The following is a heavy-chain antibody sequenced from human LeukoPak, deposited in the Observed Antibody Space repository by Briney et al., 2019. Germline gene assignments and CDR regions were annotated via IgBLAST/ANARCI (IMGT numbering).Heavy chain of an antibody. Sequence: GGSLRLSYTVSGFTFSSYWMSWVRQAPGKGLEWVSSISSSSSYIYYADSVKGRFTISRDNAKNSLYLQMNSLRAEDTAVYYCARGQQLPANYYYYMDVWGKGTTVTVSS. CDR2: ISSSSSYI. D-gene: IGHD6-13*01. J-gene: IGHJ6*03. CDR3: ARGQQLPANYYYYMDV. V-gene: IGHV3-21*01. CDR1: GFTFSSYW.